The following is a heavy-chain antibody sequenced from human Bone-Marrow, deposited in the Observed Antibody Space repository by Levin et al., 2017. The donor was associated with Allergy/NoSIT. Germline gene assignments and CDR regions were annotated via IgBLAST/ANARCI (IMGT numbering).Heavy chain of an antibody. CDR2: IYPSDSDT. CDR1: GYTFSNYW. D-gene: IGHD3-16*01. Sequence: GESLKISCKGSGYTFSNYWIGWVRQMPGKGLEWMGIIYPSDSDTRYSPSFQGQVSISANKSISTAYLQWSSLKASDTAMYYCVKSRRLALRFDAFDIWGQGTKVTVSS. J-gene: IGHJ3*02. CDR3: VKSRRLALRFDAFDI. V-gene: IGHV5-51*01.